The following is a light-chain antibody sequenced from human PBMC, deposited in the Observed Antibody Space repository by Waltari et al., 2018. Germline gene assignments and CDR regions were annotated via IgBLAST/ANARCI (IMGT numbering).Light chain of an antibody. V-gene: IGKV3-20*01. J-gene: IGKJ5*01. CDR3: QHYGRSAIT. Sequence: EIVLTQSPVTLSLSPGERATPSCRASESITTNFIAWYQQKPGQAPRLLIHGASIRATGSSDFFSGSGSGTDFTLTISRLEPEDFAVYYCQHYGRSAITFGQGTRLDIK. CDR2: GAS. CDR1: ESITTNF.